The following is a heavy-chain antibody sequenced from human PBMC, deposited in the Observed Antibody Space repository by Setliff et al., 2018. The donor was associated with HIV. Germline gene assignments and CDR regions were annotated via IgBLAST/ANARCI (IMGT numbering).Heavy chain of an antibody. CDR1: GYTFISYG. Sequence: ASVKVSCKTSGYTFISYGVTWVRQVPGQGLEWVGWISTYNGNTNYAQKFQGRFTMTMDTSITTAYMELSSLNSDDTAVYFCARDHVVCSGGTCRSEDPYYYYYMNLWGEGTTVTVSS. CDR3: ARDHVVCSGGTCRSEDPYYYYYMNL. CDR2: ISTYNGNT. D-gene: IGHD2-15*01. J-gene: IGHJ6*03. V-gene: IGHV1-18*01.